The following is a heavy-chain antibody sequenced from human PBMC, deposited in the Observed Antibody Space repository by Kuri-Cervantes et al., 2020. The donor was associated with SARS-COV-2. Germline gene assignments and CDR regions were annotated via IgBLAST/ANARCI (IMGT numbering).Heavy chain of an antibody. Sequence: GGSLRLSCVASGFTFSSYAIHCVRQAPGKGLEWVAVISDDGKKKYYADSVKGRFTISRDNSKNTLYLQMNSLRAEDTAVYYCAKAEGELPYYYYYMDVWGKGTTVTVSS. CDR1: GFTFSSYA. D-gene: IGHD1-26*01. V-gene: IGHV3-30*04. CDR3: AKAEGELPYYYYYMDV. CDR2: ISDDGKKK. J-gene: IGHJ6*03.